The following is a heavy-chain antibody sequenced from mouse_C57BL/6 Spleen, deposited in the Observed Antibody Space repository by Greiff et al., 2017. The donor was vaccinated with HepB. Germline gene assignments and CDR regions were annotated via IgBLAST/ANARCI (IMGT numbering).Heavy chain of an antibody. V-gene: IGHV1-69*01. Sequence: QVQLQQPGAELVMPGASVKLSCKASGYTFTSYWMHWVKQRPGQGLEWIGEIDPSDSYTNYNQKFKGKSTLTVDKSSSTAYMQLSSLTSEDSAVYYCARVGRDYFDDWGQGTTLTVSS. D-gene: IGHD4-1*01. J-gene: IGHJ2*01. CDR1: GYTFTSYW. CDR3: ARVGRDYFDD. CDR2: IDPSDSYT.